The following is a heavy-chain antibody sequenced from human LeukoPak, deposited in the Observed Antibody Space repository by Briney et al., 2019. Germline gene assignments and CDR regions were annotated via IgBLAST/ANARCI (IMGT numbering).Heavy chain of an antibody. CDR1: GDTVSSNSAA. CDR3: ARKYSSTWYDALDI. J-gene: IGHJ3*02. D-gene: IGHD6-13*01. Sequence: SQTLSLTCAISGDTVSSNSAAWNWIRQSPSRGLEWLGRTYYRSKWYNDYAASVKSRISINPDTSKNHYSLQLNSVTPEDTAVYYCARKYSSTWYDALDIWGQGTMVTVSS. V-gene: IGHV6-1*01. CDR2: TYYRSKWYN.